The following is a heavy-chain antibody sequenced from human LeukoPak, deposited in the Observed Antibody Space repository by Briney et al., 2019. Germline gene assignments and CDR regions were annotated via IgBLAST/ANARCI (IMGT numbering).Heavy chain of an antibody. CDR3: TRSPEGRPIDF. D-gene: IGHD3-10*01. J-gene: IGHJ4*02. V-gene: IGHV3-7*01. CDR2: IRQDGSAT. Sequence: GGSLRLSCAASGFTFNTYWMNWVCQAPGKGLECVAHIRQDGSATYYVDSVKGRFTISRDNAKNSLFLQMNSLRAEDTSVYYCTRSPEGRPIDFWGQGTLVTVSS. CDR1: GFTFNTYW.